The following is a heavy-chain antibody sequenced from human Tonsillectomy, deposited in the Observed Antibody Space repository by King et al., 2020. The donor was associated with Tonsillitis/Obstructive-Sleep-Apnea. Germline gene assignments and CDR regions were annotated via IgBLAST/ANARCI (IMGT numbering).Heavy chain of an antibody. Sequence: VQLVESGGGLVQPGGSLRLSCAASGFTFSSSWVSWVRQAPGKGLEWVANIKQDGSEKYYVDSVKGRFTISRDNAKNSLFLQMNSLRAEDTAVYYCVRDSGAFDIWGQGTMVTVSS. D-gene: IGHD3-10*01. CDR2: IKQDGSEK. V-gene: IGHV3-7*01. J-gene: IGHJ3*02. CDR3: VRDSGAFDI. CDR1: GFTFSSSW.